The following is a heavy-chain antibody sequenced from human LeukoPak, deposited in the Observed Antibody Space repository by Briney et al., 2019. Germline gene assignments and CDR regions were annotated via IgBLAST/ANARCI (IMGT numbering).Heavy chain of an antibody. CDR3: ARVMILMSAKNWFDP. Sequence: ASVKVSCKASGYTFTGYYMHWVRQAPGQGLEWMGWINPNSGGTNYAQKFQGRVTMTRDTSISTAYMELSRLRSDDTAVYYCARVMILMSAKNWFDPWGQGTLVTVSS. V-gene: IGHV1-2*02. CDR2: INPNSGGT. CDR1: GYTFTGYY. J-gene: IGHJ5*02. D-gene: IGHD3-16*01.